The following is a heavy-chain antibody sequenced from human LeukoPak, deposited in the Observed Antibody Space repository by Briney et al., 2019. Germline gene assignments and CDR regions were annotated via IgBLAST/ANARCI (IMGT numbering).Heavy chain of an antibody. D-gene: IGHD2-2*01. V-gene: IGHV3-21*01. CDR2: ISSSSSYI. CDR1: GFTFSSYS. J-gene: IGHJ3*02. CDR3: AREDSVVGDASDI. Sequence: GGSPRLSCAASGFTFSSYSMNWVRQAPGKGLEWVSSISSSSSYIYYADSVKGRFTISRDNAKNSLYLQMNSLRAEDTAVYYCAREDSVVGDASDIWGQGTMATVSS.